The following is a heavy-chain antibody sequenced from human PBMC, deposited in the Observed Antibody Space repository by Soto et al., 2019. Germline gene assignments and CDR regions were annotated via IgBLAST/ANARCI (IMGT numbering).Heavy chain of an antibody. V-gene: IGHV1-45*02. CDR3: AGGGAGSGPLTWALADH. CDR1: GNTFTYRY. CDR2: ITPFNGDV. J-gene: IGHJ4*02. Sequence: ASVKVSCKALGNTFTYRYLHWVRQAPGQALEWMGWITPFNGDVHYAQKFQERVTITRDRSINTAYMRMSSLRSEDTAMYYCAGGGAGSGPLTWALADHWGQRTLVTVSX. D-gene: IGHD3-16*01.